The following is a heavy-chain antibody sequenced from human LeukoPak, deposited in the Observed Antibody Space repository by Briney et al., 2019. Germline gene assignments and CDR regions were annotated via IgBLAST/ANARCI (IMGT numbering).Heavy chain of an antibody. CDR2: MNPNSGNT. V-gene: IGHV1-8*01. CDR1: GYTFTSYD. D-gene: IGHD3-22*01. Sequence: ASVKVSCKASGYTFTSYDINWVRQATGQGLEWMGWMNPNSGNTGYAQKFQGRVTMTRNTSISTAYMELSSLRSEDTAVYYCARVGVNYYDSSGYSSNAFDIWGQGTMVTVSS. CDR3: ARVGVNYYDSSGYSSNAFDI. J-gene: IGHJ3*02.